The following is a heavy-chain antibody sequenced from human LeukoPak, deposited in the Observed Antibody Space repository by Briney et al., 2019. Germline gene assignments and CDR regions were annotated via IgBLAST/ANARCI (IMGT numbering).Heavy chain of an antibody. J-gene: IGHJ3*02. V-gene: IGHV4-59*08. CDR3: ARRHRIPYRTSYYYDSSGRSSRDAFDI. CDR2: IYYSGST. Sequence: SETLSLTCTVSGGPISSYYWSWIRQPPGKGLEWIGYIYYSGSTNYNPSLKSRVTISVDTSKNQFSLKLSSVTAADTAVYYCARRHRIPYRTSYYYDSSGRSSRDAFDIWGQGTMVTVSS. D-gene: IGHD3-22*01. CDR1: GGPISSYY.